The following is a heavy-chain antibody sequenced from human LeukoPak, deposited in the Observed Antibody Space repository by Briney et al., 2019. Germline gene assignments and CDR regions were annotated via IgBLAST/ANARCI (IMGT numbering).Heavy chain of an antibody. CDR2: IYYSGST. CDR1: GSTVSSGSYC. CDR3: ARGPYYYDSSGYAYYYYGMDV. Sequence: PSETLSLTCTVSGSTVSSGSYCWSWIRQPPGKGLEWIGYIYYSGSTNYNPSLKSRVTISVDTSKNQFSLKLSSVTAADTAVYYCARGPYYYDSSGYAYYYYGMDVWGQGTTVTVSS. D-gene: IGHD3-22*01. J-gene: IGHJ6*02. V-gene: IGHV4-61*01.